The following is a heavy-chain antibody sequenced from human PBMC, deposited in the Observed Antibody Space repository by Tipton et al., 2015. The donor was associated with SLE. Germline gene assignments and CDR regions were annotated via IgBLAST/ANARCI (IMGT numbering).Heavy chain of an antibody. J-gene: IGHJ6*02. D-gene: IGHD3-16*01. CDR3: ARDKLTLGMDV. V-gene: IGHV3-21*01. Sequence: SLRLSCAASGFTFSSYSMNWVRPAPGKGLEWVSSISSSSSYIYYADSVKGRFTISRDNAKNSLYLQMNSLRAEDTAVYYCARDKLTLGMDVWGQGTTVTVSS. CDR2: ISSSSSYI. CDR1: GFTFSSYS.